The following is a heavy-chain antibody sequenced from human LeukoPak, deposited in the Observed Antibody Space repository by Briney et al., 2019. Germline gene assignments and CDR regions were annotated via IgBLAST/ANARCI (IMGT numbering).Heavy chain of an antibody. J-gene: IGHJ5*02. D-gene: IGHD2-21*01. CDR3: ARGDPIPPRNWFDP. Sequence: ASVKVSCKASGYTFTDYQMHWVRLAPGQGLEWMGWIIPKTGGTNYAQKFRGRVTMTRDTSITTVYMEPSRLRPDDTAVYYCARGDPIPPRNWFDPWGQGTLVTVSS. CDR1: GYTFTDYQ. CDR2: IIPKTGGT. V-gene: IGHV1-2*02.